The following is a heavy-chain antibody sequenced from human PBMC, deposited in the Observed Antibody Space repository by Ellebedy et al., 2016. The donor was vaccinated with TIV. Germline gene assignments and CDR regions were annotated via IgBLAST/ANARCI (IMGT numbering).Heavy chain of an antibody. CDR1: GFTFSSYS. D-gene: IGHD2-2*01. CDR2: ISSSSSYI. V-gene: IGHV3-21*01. J-gene: IGHJ4*02. CDR3: ARDQARKYCSSTSCYPFDY. Sequence: GESLKISXAASGFTFSSYSMNWVRQAPGKGLEWVSSISSSSSYIYYADSVKGRFTISRDNAKNSLYLQMNSLRAEDTAVYYCARDQARKYCSSTSCYPFDYWGQGTLVTVSS.